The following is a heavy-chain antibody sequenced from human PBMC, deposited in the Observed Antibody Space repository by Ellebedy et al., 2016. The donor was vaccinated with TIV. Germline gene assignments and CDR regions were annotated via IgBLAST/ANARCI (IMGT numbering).Heavy chain of an antibody. CDR1: GGSISSGDYY. CDR3: ARKELLWSFVGTANRVYNWFDP. J-gene: IGHJ5*02. V-gene: IGHV4-30-4*01. D-gene: IGHD3-10*01. Sequence: SETLSLTCTVSGGSISSGDYYWSWIRQPPGKGLEWIGYIYYSGSTYYNPSLKSRVTISVDTSKNQFSLKLSSVTAADTAVYYCARKELLWSFVGTANRVYNWFDPWGQGTLVTVSS. CDR2: IYYSGST.